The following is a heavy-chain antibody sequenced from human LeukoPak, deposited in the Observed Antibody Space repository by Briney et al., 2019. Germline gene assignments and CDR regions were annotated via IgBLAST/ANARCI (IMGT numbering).Heavy chain of an antibody. J-gene: IGHJ4*02. V-gene: IGHV4-30-2*01. CDR1: GGSISSGDYY. D-gene: IGHD5-24*01. Sequence: SETLSLTCTVSGGSISSGDYYWSWIRQPPGKGLEWIGYIYQSGSAYYNPSLRSRVTIAVDRSKNQFSLKLTSVAAADTAVYYCAGGGLHGNPALWGQGTLVTVSS. CDR3: AGGGLHGNPAL. CDR2: IYQSGSA.